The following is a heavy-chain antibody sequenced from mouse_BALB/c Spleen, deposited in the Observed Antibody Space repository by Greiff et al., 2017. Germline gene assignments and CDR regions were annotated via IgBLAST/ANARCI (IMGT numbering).Heavy chain of an antibody. CDR1: GYTFTDYN. D-gene: IGHD2-10*02. CDR2: IYPYNGGT. Sequence: VQLKQSGPELVKPGASVKISCKASGYTFTDYNMHWVKQSHGKSLEWIGYIYPYNGGTGYNQKFKSKATLTVDNSSSTAYMELRSLTSEDSAVYYCARSGYGLYAMDYWGQGTSVTVSS. CDR3: ARSGYGLYAMDY. V-gene: IGHV1S29*02. J-gene: IGHJ4*01.